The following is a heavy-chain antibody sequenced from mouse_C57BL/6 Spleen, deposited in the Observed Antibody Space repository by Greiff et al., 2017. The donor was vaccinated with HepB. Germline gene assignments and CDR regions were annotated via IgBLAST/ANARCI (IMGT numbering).Heavy chain of an antibody. CDR2: FHPYNDDT. CDR3: ARGGRSGYYFDY. J-gene: IGHJ2*01. V-gene: IGHV1-47*01. D-gene: IGHD3-2*02. CDR1: GYTFTTYP. Sequence: QVQLKESGAELVKPGASVKMSCKASGYTFTTYPIEWMKQNHGKSLEWIGNFHPYNDDTKYNEKFKGKATLTVEKSSSTVYLVLSRLTSDDSAVYYCARGGRSGYYFDYWGQGTTLTVSS.